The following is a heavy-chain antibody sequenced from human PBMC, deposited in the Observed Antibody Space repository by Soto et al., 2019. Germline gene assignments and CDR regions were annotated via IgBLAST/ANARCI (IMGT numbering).Heavy chain of an antibody. J-gene: IGHJ4*02. CDR1: GGSISSYY. CDR2: IYYSGST. D-gene: IGHD6-19*01. CDR3: ASIPPTGSRAVADDY. V-gene: IGHV4-59*01. Sequence: SETLSLTCTVSGGSISSYYWSWIRQPPGKGLEWIGYIYYSGSTNYNPSLKSRVTISVDTSKNQFSLKLSSVTAADTAVYYCASIPPTGSRAVADDYWGQGTLVTVSS.